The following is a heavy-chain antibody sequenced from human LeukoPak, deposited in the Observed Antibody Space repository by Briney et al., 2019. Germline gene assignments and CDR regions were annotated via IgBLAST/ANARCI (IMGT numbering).Heavy chain of an antibody. CDR1: NGSNSSYY. CDR2: IYYTGST. J-gene: IGHJ4*02. Sequence: SDTLSLPCTVSNGSNSSYYWSWIRQPPGKGLEWIGYIYYTGSTNYNPSLKSRVTISVATSKNQCSLKLTSVTAADTAVYYGASDRTGDGYNTEWGQGTLVTVSS. V-gene: IGHV4-59*07. CDR3: ASDRTGDGYNTE. D-gene: IGHD5-24*01.